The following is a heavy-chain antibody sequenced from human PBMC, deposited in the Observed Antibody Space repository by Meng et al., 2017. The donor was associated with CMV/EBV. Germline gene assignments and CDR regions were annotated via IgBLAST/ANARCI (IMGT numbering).Heavy chain of an antibody. Sequence: GGSLRLSCAASGFTFSDYYMSWIRQAPGKGLEWVSYISSSGSTIYYADSVKGRFTISRDNAKNSPYLQMNSLRAEDTAVYYCARDRLVATINPCDYWGQGTLVTVSS. CDR2: ISSSGSTI. CDR1: GFTFSDYY. J-gene: IGHJ4*02. D-gene: IGHD5-12*01. CDR3: ARDRLVATINPCDY. V-gene: IGHV3-11*01.